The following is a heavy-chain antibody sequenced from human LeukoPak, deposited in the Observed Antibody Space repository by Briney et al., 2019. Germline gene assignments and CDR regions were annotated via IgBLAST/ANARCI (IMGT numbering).Heavy chain of an antibody. CDR2: IYYSGST. CDR3: ATLGFSSGYYYYFDH. J-gene: IGHJ4*02. V-gene: IGHV4-39*07. Sequence: PSETLSLTCTVSGGSISSSSYYWGWIRQPPGEGLEWIGSIYYSGSTYYNPSLKSRVTISVDTSKNQFSLKLSSVTAADTAVYYCATLGFSSGYYYYFDHWGQGTLVTVSS. CDR1: GGSISSSSYY. D-gene: IGHD3-22*01.